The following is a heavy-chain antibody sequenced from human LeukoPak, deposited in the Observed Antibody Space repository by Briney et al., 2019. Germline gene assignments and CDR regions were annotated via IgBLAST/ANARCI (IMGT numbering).Heavy chain of an antibody. V-gene: IGHV4-59*01. Sequence: SETLSLTCTVSGGSISSYYWSWIRQPPGKGLEWIGYIYYSGSTNYNPSLKSRVTISVDTSKNQFSLKLSSVTAADTAVYYCARGTSRGYFDWLLNWFDTWGQGTLVTVSS. CDR1: GGSISSYY. CDR2: IYYSGST. CDR3: ARGTSRGYFDWLLNWFDT. J-gene: IGHJ5*02. D-gene: IGHD3-9*01.